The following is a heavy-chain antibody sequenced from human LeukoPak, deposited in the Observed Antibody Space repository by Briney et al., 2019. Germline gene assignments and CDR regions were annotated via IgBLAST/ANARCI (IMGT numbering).Heavy chain of an antibody. CDR2: IYSGGST. J-gene: IGHJ4*02. CDR1: GFTVSSNY. V-gene: IGHV3-66*01. Sequence: GGSLRLSCAASGFTVSSNYMSWVRQAPGKGLEWVSVIYSGGSTYYADSVKGRFTISRDNSKNTLYLQMNSLRAEDTAVYYCATSYYDFWSGYPDYWGQGTLVTASS. D-gene: IGHD3-3*01. CDR3: ATSYYDFWSGYPDY.